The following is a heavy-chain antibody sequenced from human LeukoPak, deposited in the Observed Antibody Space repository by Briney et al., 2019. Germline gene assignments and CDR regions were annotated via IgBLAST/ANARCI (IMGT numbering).Heavy chain of an antibody. V-gene: IGHV1-18*01. D-gene: IGHD3-22*01. Sequence: ASVKVSCKASGYTFVNFGLIWVRQAPGQGLEWMGWISPENGDTNYAQTFQDRVTMTTDTSTSTAYMELRSLRSDDTAVYYCARDYYDSSGPAPYFDYWGQGTLVTVSS. CDR3: ARDYYDSSGPAPYFDY. J-gene: IGHJ4*02. CDR2: ISPENGDT. CDR1: GYTFVNFG.